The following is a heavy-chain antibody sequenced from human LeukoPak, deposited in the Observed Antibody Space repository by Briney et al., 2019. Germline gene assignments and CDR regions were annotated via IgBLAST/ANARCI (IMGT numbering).Heavy chain of an antibody. Sequence: PSETLSLTCTVSGSSISSYYWSWIRQPAGKGLEWIGRIYTSGSTNYNPSLKSRVTMSVDTSKNQFSLKLSSVTAADTAVYYCASAPITVTMYHFQHWGQGTLVTVSS. CDR3: ASAPITVTMYHFQH. CDR1: GSSISSYY. D-gene: IGHD4-11*01. V-gene: IGHV4-4*07. CDR2: IYTSGST. J-gene: IGHJ1*01.